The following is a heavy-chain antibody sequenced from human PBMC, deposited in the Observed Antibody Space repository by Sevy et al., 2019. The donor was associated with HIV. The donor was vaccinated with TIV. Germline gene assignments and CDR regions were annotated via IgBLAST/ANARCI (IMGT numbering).Heavy chain of an antibody. V-gene: IGHV3-33*01. J-gene: IGHJ4*02. CDR1: GFTFSDYG. CDR3: TRAVSLGIPYFEC. Sequence: GGSLRLSCVASGFTFSDYGMHWVRQAPGKGLEWVAVIWYDGTNKKYADCVKGRFTISKDNSKNTLYLQMSSLRAEDTAVYYCTRAVSLGIPYFECWGQGALVTVSS. CDR2: IWYDGTNK. D-gene: IGHD7-27*01.